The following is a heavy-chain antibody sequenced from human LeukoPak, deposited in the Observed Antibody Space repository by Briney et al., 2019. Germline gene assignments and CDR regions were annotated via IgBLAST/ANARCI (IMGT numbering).Heavy chain of an antibody. CDR2: ISSSGSTI. Sequence: GGSLRLSCAASGFTFSSYSMNWVRQAPGKGLEWVSYISSSGSTIYYADSVKGRFTISRDNAKNSLYLQMNSLRAEDTAVYYCARDRYSSSWYEAFDIWGQGAMVTVSS. J-gene: IGHJ3*02. D-gene: IGHD6-13*01. CDR1: GFTFSSYS. V-gene: IGHV3-48*04. CDR3: ARDRYSSSWYEAFDI.